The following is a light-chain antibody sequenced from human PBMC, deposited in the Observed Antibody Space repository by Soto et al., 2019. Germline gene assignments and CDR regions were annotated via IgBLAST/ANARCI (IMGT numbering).Light chain of an antibody. J-gene: IGKJ2*01. V-gene: IGKV3-11*01. CDR2: DAS. CDR3: QQRSNWPPRT. CDR1: QSVSTY. Sequence: EIVLTQSPATLSLSPGERATLSCRASQSVSTYLAWYQQKPVQAPRLLIYDASNRATGIPGRFSGSGSGTDFTLTISSLEPEDFAVYYCQQRSNWPPRTFGQGTKLEIK.